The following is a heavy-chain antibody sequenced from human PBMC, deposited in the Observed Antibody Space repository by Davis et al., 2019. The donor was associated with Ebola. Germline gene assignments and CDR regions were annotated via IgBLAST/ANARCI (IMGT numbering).Heavy chain of an antibody. J-gene: IGHJ4*02. CDR1: GFTFSSYS. Sequence: GGSLRLSCAASGFTFSSYSMNWVRQASGKGLEWVGRIRSKANSYATAYAASVKGRFTISRDDSKNTAYLQMNSLKTEDTAVYYCTSGVVTADYWGQGTLVTVSS. CDR3: TSGVVTADY. V-gene: IGHV3-73*01. CDR2: IRSKANSYAT. D-gene: IGHD3-3*01.